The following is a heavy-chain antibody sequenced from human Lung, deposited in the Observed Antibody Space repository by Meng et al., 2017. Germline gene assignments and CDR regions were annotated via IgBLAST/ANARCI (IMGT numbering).Heavy chain of an antibody. CDR2: ISHSGNT. D-gene: IGHD4-17*01. CDR3: ARNGAYCLHS. V-gene: IGHV4-4*02. Sequence: QGRVQESGPRLVKPSETLSLTCAVSGGSISSGNWWSWVRQPPGKGLEWIGEISHSGNTNYSPSFRGRVTMSVGRSRDQFSLELNSVTAADTAVYFCARNGAYCLHSWGQGTPVTVSS. CDR1: GGSISSGNW. J-gene: IGHJ4*02.